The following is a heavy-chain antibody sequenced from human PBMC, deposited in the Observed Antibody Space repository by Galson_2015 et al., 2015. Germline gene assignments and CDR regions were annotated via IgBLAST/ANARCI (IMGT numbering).Heavy chain of an antibody. D-gene: IGHD6-19*01. CDR2: ISYSGST. Sequence: ETLSLTCTVSGGSISSSSYYWGWIRQPPGKGLDWIGSISYSGSTYYNPSLKSRLTVSGDTSKNQFPLRLSPVTAADTAVYYCASHTSGWYLGYWGQGTLVTVSS. CDR3: ASHTSGWYLGY. CDR1: GGSISSSSYY. J-gene: IGHJ4*02. V-gene: IGHV4-39*01.